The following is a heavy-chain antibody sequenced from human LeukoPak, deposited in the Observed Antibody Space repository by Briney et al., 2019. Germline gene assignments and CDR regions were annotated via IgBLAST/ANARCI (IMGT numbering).Heavy chain of an antibody. J-gene: IGHJ6*02. V-gene: IGHV3-23*01. CDR2: ISDGGGNT. CDR1: GFTFSTYA. D-gene: IGHD1-26*01. Sequence: GGSLRLSCATSGFTFSTYAMNWVPQAPGKRLEWVSGISDGGGNTWYADSVKGRFTISRDNSKNTLYLQMNRLRVENTATYYCAKYRTPRPYGLDVWGQGTTVTVS. CDR3: AKYRTPRPYGLDV.